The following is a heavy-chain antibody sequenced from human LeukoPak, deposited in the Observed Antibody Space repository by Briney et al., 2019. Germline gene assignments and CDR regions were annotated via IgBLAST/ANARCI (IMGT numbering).Heavy chain of an antibody. CDR1: GYSFRNYW. D-gene: IGHD2-2*03. CDR2: IYPADSDV. CDR3: ATPVIGSNDY. V-gene: IGHV5-51*01. J-gene: IGHJ4*02. Sequence: GESLKISCKVSGYSFRNYWIGWGRQMPGKGLGWMAIIYPADSDVRYGPSFEGHDTISADSSINTAYLQWSSLKASDTARYYCATPVIGSNDYWGQGTLVIVSS.